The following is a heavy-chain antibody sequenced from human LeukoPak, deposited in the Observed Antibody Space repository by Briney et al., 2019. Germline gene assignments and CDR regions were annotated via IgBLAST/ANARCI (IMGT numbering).Heavy chain of an antibody. V-gene: IGHV1-18*01. J-gene: IGHJ4*02. CDR2: ISAYNGNA. CDR3: ARKRRDIVGATTADY. D-gene: IGHD1-26*01. CDR1: GYTFTSYG. Sequence: GASVKVSCKASGYTFTSYGISWVRQAPGQGLEWMGWISAYNGNANYAQKLQGRVTMTTDTATSTAYMELGSLRSDDTAVYYCARKRRDIVGATTADYWGQGTLVTVSS.